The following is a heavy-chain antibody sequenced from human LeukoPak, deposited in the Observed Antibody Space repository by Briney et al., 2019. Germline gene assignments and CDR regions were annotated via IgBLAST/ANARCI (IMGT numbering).Heavy chain of an antibody. D-gene: IGHD6-19*01. CDR3: ARSQWLARDVFDI. V-gene: IGHV3-7*01. CDR1: GFAFSSFW. Sequence: GGSLRLSCIASGFAFSSFWMSWVRQAPGKGLEWVANIKQDGSEKCYVDSVKGRFTISRDNAKNSLYLQMNSLRAEDTAVYYCARSQWLARDVFDIWGQGTVVTVSS. J-gene: IGHJ3*02. CDR2: IKQDGSEK.